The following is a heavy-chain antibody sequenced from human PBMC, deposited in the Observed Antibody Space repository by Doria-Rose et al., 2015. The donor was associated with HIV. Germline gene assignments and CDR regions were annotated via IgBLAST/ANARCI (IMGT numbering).Heavy chain of an antibody. J-gene: IGHJ4*01. D-gene: IGHD3-16*01. Sequence: VQLVQSGGGVKQPGGSLRLSCTASGFTFEDFNMHWVRQAPGKGLEWISDISIDGDRTHYSDSVRGRFTISRDIRGNSLYQQMTSLRPEDAAFYSCAKSYEYTLETLDDRGKGTLVTV. V-gene: IGHV3-43*01. CDR1: GFTFEDFN. CDR3: AKSYEYTLETLDD. CDR2: ISIDGDRT.